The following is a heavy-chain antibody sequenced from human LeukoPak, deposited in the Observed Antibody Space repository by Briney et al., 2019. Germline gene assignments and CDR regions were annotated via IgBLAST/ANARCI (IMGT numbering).Heavy chain of an antibody. J-gene: IGHJ4*02. Sequence: ASVKVSCKVSGYTLTELSMHWVRQAPGKGLEWMGGFEPEEGETVYAQKFQGRVTMTEDTSSDTAYMELSSLRSEDTAVYYCATVRPTDDPYYFDYWGQGTLVTVSS. CDR1: GYTLTELS. D-gene: IGHD2-21*01. CDR2: FEPEEGET. CDR3: ATVRPTDDPYYFDY. V-gene: IGHV1-24*01.